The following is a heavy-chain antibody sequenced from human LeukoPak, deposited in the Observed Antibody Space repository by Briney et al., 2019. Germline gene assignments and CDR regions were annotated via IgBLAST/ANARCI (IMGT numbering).Heavy chain of an antibody. V-gene: IGHV1-69*04. J-gene: IGHJ4*02. CDR2: IIPILGIA. CDR3: AREEGSGWYDY. CDR1: GGTFSSYA. D-gene: IGHD6-19*01. Sequence: EASVTVSCKASGGTFSSYAISWVRQAPGQGLEWMGRIIPILGIANYAQKFQGSVTITADKSTSTAYMELSSLRSEDTAVYYCAREEGSGWYDYWGQGTLVTVSS.